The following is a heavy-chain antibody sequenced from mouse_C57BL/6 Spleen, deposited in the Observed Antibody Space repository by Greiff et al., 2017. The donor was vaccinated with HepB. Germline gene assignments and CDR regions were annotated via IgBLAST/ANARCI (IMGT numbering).Heavy chain of an antibody. J-gene: IGHJ3*01. CDR3: AAIYYGNYVFAY. D-gene: IGHD2-1*01. CDR2: IYPGDGDT. CDR1: GYAFSSSW. V-gene: IGHV1-82*01. Sequence: VQLVESGPELVKPGASVKISCKASGYAFSSSWMNWVKQRPGKGLEWIGRIYPGDGDTNYNGKFKGKATLTADKSSSTAYMQLSSLTSEDSAVYFCAAIYYGNYVFAYWGQGTLVTVAA.